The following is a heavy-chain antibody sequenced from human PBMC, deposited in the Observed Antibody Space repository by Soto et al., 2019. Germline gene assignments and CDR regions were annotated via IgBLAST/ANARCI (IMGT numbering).Heavy chain of an antibody. V-gene: IGHV3-66*01. J-gene: IGHJ3*02. D-gene: IGHD6-13*01. Sequence: EVQLVESGGGLVQPGGSLRLSCAASGFTVSSNYMSWVRQAPGKGLEWVSVIYSGGSTYYADSVKGRFTISRDNSKNTLYLQMNSLRAEDTAVYYCATHSSGAIAAAQGDAFDIWGQGTMVTVSS. CDR3: ATHSSGAIAAAQGDAFDI. CDR2: IYSGGST. CDR1: GFTVSSNY.